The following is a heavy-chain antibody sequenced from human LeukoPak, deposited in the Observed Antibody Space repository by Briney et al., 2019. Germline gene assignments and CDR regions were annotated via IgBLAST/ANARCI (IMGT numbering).Heavy chain of an antibody. CDR2: IYYSGST. D-gene: IGHD3-3*01. Sequence: SEXLSLTCTVSGGSISSSSYYWGWGRQPPGKGLEWIGSIYYSGSTYYNPSLKSRITISVDKSKNQFSLKMSSVTAADTAVYYCASSRLRFLEWLSPDDAFDIWGQGTMVTVSS. CDR1: GGSISSSSYY. CDR3: ASSRLRFLEWLSPDDAFDI. V-gene: IGHV4-39*01. J-gene: IGHJ3*02.